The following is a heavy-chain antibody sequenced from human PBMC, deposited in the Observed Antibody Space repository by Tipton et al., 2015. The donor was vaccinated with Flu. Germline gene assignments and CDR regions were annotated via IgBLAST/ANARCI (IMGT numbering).Heavy chain of an antibody. CDR2: IIPIFGTA. CDR1: GGTFSSYA. CDR3: ARGGYSVPAAIGYYYYYMDV. D-gene: IGHD2-2*02. Sequence: QSGAEVKKPGSSVKVSCKASGGTFSSYAISWVRQAPGQGLEWMGGIIPIFGTANYAQKFQGRVTITADESTSTAYMELSSLRSEDTAVYYCARGGYSVPAAIGYYYYYMDVWGKGTTVTVSS. J-gene: IGHJ6*03. V-gene: IGHV1-69*01.